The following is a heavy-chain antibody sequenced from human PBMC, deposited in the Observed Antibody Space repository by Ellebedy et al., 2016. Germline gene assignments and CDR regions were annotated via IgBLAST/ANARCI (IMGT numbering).Heavy chain of an antibody. V-gene: IGHV3-11*01. Sequence: GGSLRLXCAASGFTFSDYYMSWIRQAPGKGLEWVSYISSSGSTIYYADSVKGRFTISRDNAKNSLYLQMNSLRAEDTAVYYCAREYSSYTDAFDIWGQGTMVTVSS. CDR2: ISSSGSTI. J-gene: IGHJ3*02. D-gene: IGHD6-6*01. CDR3: AREYSSYTDAFDI. CDR1: GFTFSDYY.